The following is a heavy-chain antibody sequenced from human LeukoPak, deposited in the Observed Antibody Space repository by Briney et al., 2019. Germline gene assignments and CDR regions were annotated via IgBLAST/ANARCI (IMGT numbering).Heavy chain of an antibody. CDR2: MYHSGST. CDR1: DSSITSTYY. J-gene: IGHJ5*01. V-gene: IGHV4-38-2*02. Sequence: PSETLSLTCTVSDSSITSTYYWAWIRQPPGKGLEWIGNMYHSGSTDYNPSLKSRVTISIDTSKNQFSLNLRSVTAADTAVYYCARHKSYCTTSTCYHIDSWGQGTLVTVSS. D-gene: IGHD2-2*01. CDR3: ARHKSYCTTSTCYHIDS.